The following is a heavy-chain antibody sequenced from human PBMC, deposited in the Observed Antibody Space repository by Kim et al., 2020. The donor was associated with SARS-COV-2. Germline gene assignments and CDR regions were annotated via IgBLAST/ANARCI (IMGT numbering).Heavy chain of an antibody. CDR2: TYYRSKWYN. CDR1: GDSVSSNSAA. CDR3: AREATGGLDYFDY. V-gene: IGHV6-1*01. J-gene: IGHJ4*02. Sequence: SQTLSLTCAISGDSVSSNSAAWSWFRQSPSSGLEWLGRTYYRSKWYNDYATFVRSRITITSDTSKNQFSLQLSSVTPEVTAVYYCAREATGGLDYFDYWGQGTLVTVSS. D-gene: IGHD1-26*01.